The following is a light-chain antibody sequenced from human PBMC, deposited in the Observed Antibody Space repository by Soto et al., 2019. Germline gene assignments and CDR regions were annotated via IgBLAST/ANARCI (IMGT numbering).Light chain of an antibody. CDR1: QNIGNW. CDR2: DAS. V-gene: IGKV1-5*01. J-gene: IGKJ1*01. CDR3: QQYNDEPWT. Sequence: DIQMTQSPSTLSASVGDRVTITCRASQNIGNWLAWYQQKPGKTPDLLIYDASSLESGVPLRFSGGGAGTEFTLTISSLQTDDSATYYCQQYNDEPWTFGQGTKVEIK.